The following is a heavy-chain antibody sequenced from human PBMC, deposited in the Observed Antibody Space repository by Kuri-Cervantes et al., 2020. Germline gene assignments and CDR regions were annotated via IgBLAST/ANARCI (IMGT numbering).Heavy chain of an antibody. J-gene: IGHJ6*02. V-gene: IGHV5-51*01. D-gene: IGHD4-11*01. CDR2: IYPYDSDT. CDR1: GYSFTSYW. Sequence: GESLKISCKGSGYSFTSYWIGWVRQMPGKGLEWMGIIYPYDSDTTYSPSFQGQVTISADKSISAAYLQWNSLEASDSALYFCVRTLRTYKNYERGCYYYDMDVWGQGTTVTVSS. CDR3: VRTLRTYKNYERGCYYYDMDV.